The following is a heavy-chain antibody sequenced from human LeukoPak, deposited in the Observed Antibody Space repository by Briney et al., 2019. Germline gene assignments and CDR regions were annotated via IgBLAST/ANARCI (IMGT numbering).Heavy chain of an antibody. J-gene: IGHJ3*02. V-gene: IGHV4-34*01. CDR2: INHSGST. CDR3: ARDQWLGGLAFDI. Sequence: KSSETLSLTCAVYGGSFSGYYWSWIRQPPGKGLEWIGEINHSGSTNYNPSLKSRVTISVDTSKNQFSLKLSSVTAADTAVYYCARDQWLGGLAFDIWGQGTMVTVSS. CDR1: GGSFSGYY. D-gene: IGHD6-19*01.